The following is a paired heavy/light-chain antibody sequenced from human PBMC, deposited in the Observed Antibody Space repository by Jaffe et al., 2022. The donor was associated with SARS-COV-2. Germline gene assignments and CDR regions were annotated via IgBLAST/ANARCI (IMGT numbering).Heavy chain of an antibody. CDR1: GFTFNNYA. J-gene: IGHJ3*02. V-gene: IGHV3-23*01. CDR2: VGHSGTDT. Sequence: EVQLLESGGGLVQPGGSLRLSCAASGFTFNNYAMSWVRQAPGKGLEWVSSVGHSGTDTYYADSVKGRFTIARDNSKNTLYLQMNSLRAEDTAVYYCARKYYYGSRAYYSFDIWGQGTMVTVSS. CDR3: ARKYYYGSRAYYSFDI. D-gene: IGHD3-22*01.
Light chain of an antibody. Sequence: QSALTQPASLSGSPGQSITISCTGTSSDVGGYNYVSWYQQHPGKAPKLMIYDVSNRPSGVSNRFSGSKSGNTASLTISGLQAEDEADYYCSSHTNSSPYVFGTGTKVTVL. CDR3: SSHTNSSPYV. V-gene: IGLV2-14*01. J-gene: IGLJ1*01. CDR1: SSDVGGYNY. CDR2: DVS.